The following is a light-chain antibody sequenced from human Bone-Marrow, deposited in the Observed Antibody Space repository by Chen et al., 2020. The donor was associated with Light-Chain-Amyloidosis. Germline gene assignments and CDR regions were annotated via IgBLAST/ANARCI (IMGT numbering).Light chain of an antibody. J-gene: IGKJ1*01. CDR2: AAS. CDR1: QGISSY. Sequence: DIQFTQSPSFLSASVGDRVTITCRASQGISSYLDWYQQKPGKAPKLLIYAASTLQSGVPSRFSGSGSGTEFTLTISSLQPEDFATYYCQQLNSYPRTFGQGTKVEIK. V-gene: IGKV1-9*01. CDR3: QQLNSYPRT.